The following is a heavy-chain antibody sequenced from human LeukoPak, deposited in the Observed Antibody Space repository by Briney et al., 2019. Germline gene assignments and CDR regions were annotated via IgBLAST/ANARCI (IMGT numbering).Heavy chain of an antibody. J-gene: IGHJ3*01. CDR2: FNPSGGST. D-gene: IGHD6-19*01. CDR3: ARGQWLGHDAFDF. CDR1: GYAFTTYY. Sequence: ASVKVSCKASGYAFTTYYIHWVRQAPGQGLEWMGIFNPSGGSTSYAPKFQGRVTMTRDMSTSTVYMELSSLRSEDTAVYYCARGQWLGHDAFDFWGQGTMVTVSS. V-gene: IGHV1-46*01.